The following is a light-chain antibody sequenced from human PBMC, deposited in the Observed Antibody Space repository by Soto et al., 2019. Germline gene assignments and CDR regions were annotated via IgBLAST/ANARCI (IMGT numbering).Light chain of an antibody. CDR2: AAS. CDR3: QQSYSTPRT. Sequence: DIQMTQSPLSLSASVGDRVTISCRASQSISSYLNWYQQKPGKAPKLLIYAASSLQSGVPSRFSGGGSGTDFTLSISSLQPEDFATYYCQQSYSTPRTFGQGTKVDIK. J-gene: IGKJ1*01. CDR1: QSISSY. V-gene: IGKV1-39*01.